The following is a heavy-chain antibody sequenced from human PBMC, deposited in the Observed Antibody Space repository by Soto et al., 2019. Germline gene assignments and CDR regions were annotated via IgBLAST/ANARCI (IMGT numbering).Heavy chain of an antibody. CDR3: ASERGYSGYDENYYYYYGMDV. Sequence: SVKVSCKASGGTFSSYAISWVRQAPGQGLEWMGGIIPIFGTANYAQKFQGRVTITADESTSTAYMELSSLRSEDTAVYYCASERGYSGYDENYYYYYGMDVWGQGTTVTVSS. CDR1: GGTFSSYA. V-gene: IGHV1-69*13. J-gene: IGHJ6*02. CDR2: IIPIFGTA. D-gene: IGHD5-12*01.